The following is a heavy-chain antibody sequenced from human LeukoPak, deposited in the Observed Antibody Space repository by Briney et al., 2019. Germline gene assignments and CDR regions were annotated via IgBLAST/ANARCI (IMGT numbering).Heavy chain of an antibody. CDR3: AARFPGVDY. D-gene: IGHD2-8*01. CDR1: GGSISSYY. CDR2: IYHSGST. V-gene: IGHV4-59*04. Sequence: SETLSLTCTVSGGSISSYYWSWIRQPPGKGLEWIGYIYHSGSTYYNPSLKSRVTISVDRSKNQFSLKLSSVTAADTAVYYCAARFPGVDYWGQGTLVTVSS. J-gene: IGHJ4*02.